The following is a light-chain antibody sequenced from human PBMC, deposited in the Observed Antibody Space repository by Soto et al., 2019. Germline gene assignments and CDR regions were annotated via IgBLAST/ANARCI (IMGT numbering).Light chain of an antibody. CDR2: LGS. CDR3: MQALQTPWT. Sequence: DIVMTQSPLSLPVTPGEPASISCRSSQSLLHSNGYNYLDWYLQKPGQSPQLLIYLGSNRASGVPDRFSGSGLGTDFTLKISRGEAEDVGVYYCMQALQTPWTFGQGTKVEIK. CDR1: QSLLHSNGYNY. J-gene: IGKJ1*01. V-gene: IGKV2-28*01.